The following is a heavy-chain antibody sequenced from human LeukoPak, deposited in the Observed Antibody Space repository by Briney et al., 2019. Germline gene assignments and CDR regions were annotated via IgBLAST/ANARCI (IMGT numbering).Heavy chain of an antibody. CDR2: INPNSGGT. J-gene: IGHJ2*01. Sequence: GASVKVSCKASGYTFTGYYMHWVRQAPGQGPEWMGWINPNSGGTNYAQKFQGRVTMTWDTSISTAYMELSRLRSDDTAVYYCARDNYSPGGLWPSYWYFDLWGRGTLVTVSS. D-gene: IGHD5-18*01. V-gene: IGHV1-2*02. CDR3: ARDNYSPGGLWPSYWYFDL. CDR1: GYTFTGYY.